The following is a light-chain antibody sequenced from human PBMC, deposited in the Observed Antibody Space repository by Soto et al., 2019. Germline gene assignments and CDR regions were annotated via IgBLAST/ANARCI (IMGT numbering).Light chain of an antibody. J-gene: IGKJ4*01. V-gene: IGKV2-28*01. CDR3: AQGPATPFT. CDR1: RNLLHSNGYYY. CDR2: LGS. Sequence: DIVMTQSPLSLPVTPGEPASISCRSSRNLLHSNGYYYLDWYLQKPGQSPQLLIYLGSNRASGVPDRFSGSGSGTDFTLTISRVEAEDVGVYFCAQGPATPFTFGGGTKVDIK.